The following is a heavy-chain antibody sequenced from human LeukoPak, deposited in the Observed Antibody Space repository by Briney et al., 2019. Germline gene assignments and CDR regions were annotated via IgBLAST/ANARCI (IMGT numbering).Heavy chain of an antibody. CDR2: IIPIFGTA. CDR1: GGTFSSYA. Sequence: GASVTVSCKASGGTFSSYAISWVRPAPGQGREWMGGIIPIFGTANYPQKFRGRVTITADESTSTPYMELSSVRSEDTAVYYCARAYCGGDCYSFTDYYYGMDVWGQGTTVTVSS. D-gene: IGHD2-21*02. J-gene: IGHJ6*02. V-gene: IGHV1-69*13. CDR3: ARAYCGGDCYSFTDYYYGMDV.